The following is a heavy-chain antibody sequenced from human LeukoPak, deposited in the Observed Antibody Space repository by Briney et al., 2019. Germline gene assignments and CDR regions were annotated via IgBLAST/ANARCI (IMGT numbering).Heavy chain of an antibody. J-gene: IGHJ3*02. CDR2: IYPDDSDT. V-gene: IGHV5-51*01. D-gene: IGHD4-17*01. CDR1: GYRFNNYW. Sequence: GESLKISCKNSGYRFNNYWIGWVRQMPGKGLEWMGIIYPDDSDTRYSPSFQGQVTISADKSISTAYLQWSSLKASDTAMYYCARGLQYGEGAFDIWGQGTVVTVSS. CDR3: ARGLQYGEGAFDI.